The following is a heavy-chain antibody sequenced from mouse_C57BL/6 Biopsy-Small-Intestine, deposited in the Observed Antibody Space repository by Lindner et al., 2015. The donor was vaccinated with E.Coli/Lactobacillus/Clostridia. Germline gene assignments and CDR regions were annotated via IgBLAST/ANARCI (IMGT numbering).Heavy chain of an antibody. V-gene: IGHV14-2*01. CDR3: ANWDEGFAY. D-gene: IGHD4-1*01. Sequence: VQLQESGAELVKPGASVKLSCTTSGFNIEDYYIHWVKQRTEQGLEWIGRFDPEDGETKYAPQFRGKATITADTSSNTAYLQLRSLTSEDTAVYYCANWDEGFAYWGQGTLVTVSA. CDR1: GFNIEDYY. CDR2: FDPEDGET. J-gene: IGHJ3*01.